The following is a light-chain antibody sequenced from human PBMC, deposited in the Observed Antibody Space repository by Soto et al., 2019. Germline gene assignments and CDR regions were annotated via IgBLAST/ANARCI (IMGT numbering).Light chain of an antibody. V-gene: IGLV2-23*01. CDR1: SSDVGSYNL. CDR2: EGS. Sequence: QSALTQPASVSGSPGQSITISCTGTSSDVGSYNLVSWYQQHPGKAPKLMIYEGSKRPSGVSNRFSGSKSGNTASLTISGLQAEDDAYYYCCSYAGSSTHVVFGGGTKLTVL. CDR3: CSYAGSSTHVV. J-gene: IGLJ2*01.